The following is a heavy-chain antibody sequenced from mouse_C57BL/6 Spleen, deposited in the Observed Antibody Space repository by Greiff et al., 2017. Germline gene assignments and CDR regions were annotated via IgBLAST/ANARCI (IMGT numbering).Heavy chain of an antibody. CDR3: ARRGYYGWFAY. Sequence: VQLQQPGAELVRPGSSVKLSCKASGYTFTSYWMDWVKQRPGQGLEWIGNIYPSDSETHYNQKFKDKATLTVDKSSSTAYMQLSSLTSEDSAVYYCARRGYYGWFAYWGQGTLVTVSA. CDR2: IYPSDSET. D-gene: IGHD1-1*01. V-gene: IGHV1-61*01. CDR1: GYTFTSYW. J-gene: IGHJ3*01.